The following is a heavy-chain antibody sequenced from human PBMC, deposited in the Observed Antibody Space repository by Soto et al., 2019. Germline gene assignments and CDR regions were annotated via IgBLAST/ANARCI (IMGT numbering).Heavy chain of an antibody. Sequence: EVQLLGSGGGLVQPGGSLRLSCVASGFTFSTYWMNWVRQAPGMGLEWVANINPDGSVGTYVDSVKGRFTTSRDNAKNSRYLHMNSLGSDDTAVYFCAGWGGHDYNNWGQGILVTVSS. CDR3: AGWGGHDYNN. V-gene: IGHV3-7*03. CDR2: INPDGSVG. J-gene: IGHJ4*02. CDR1: GFTFSTYW. D-gene: IGHD1-20*01.